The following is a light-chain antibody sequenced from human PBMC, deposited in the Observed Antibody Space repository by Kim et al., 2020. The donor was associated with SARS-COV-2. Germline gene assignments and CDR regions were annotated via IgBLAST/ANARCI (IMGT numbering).Light chain of an antibody. CDR1: QSVSSSY. CDR3: QQYGSSPPVT. Sequence: PGERATLSCRASQSVSSSYLAWYQQKPGQAPRLLIYGATSRATGIPDRFSGSGSGTDFTLIISRLEPEDFAVYYCQQYGSSPPVTFGGGTKVDIK. V-gene: IGKV3-20*01. J-gene: IGKJ4*01. CDR2: GAT.